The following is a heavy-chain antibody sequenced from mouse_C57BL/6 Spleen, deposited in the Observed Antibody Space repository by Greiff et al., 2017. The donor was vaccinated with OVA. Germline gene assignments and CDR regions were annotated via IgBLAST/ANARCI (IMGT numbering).Heavy chain of an antibody. D-gene: IGHD3-2*02. CDR1: GYTFTDYN. CDR2: INPNNGGT. Sequence: EVQVVESGPELVKPGASVKIPCKASGYTFTDYNMDWVKQSHGKSLEWIGDINPNNGGTIYNQKFKGKATLTVDKSSSTAYMELRSLTSEDTAVYYCARLIGSDFYAMDYWGQGTSVTVSS. J-gene: IGHJ4*01. CDR3: ARLIGSDFYAMDY. V-gene: IGHV1-18*01.